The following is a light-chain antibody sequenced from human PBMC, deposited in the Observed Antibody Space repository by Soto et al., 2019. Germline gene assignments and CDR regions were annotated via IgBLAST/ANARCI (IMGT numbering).Light chain of an antibody. V-gene: IGKV3-20*01. J-gene: IGKJ1*01. CDR3: QQYGSSLKWT. CDR2: GAS. Sequence: EIVLTQSPGTLSLSPGERATLSCRASQSVSSSYLAWYQQKPGQAPRLLIYGASSRATGIPDRFSGSGSGTVFTLTISRMEPEDFAVYYCQQYGSSLKWTFGQGTKVEIK. CDR1: QSVSSSY.